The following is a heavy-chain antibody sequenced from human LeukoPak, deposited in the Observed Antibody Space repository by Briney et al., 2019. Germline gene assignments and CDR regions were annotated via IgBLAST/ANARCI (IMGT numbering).Heavy chain of an antibody. CDR2: IYYSGST. Sequence: SDTLSLTCTVSGGSISSYYWSWLRQPPGTGLEWLGYIYYSGSTNYNPSLKSRVTISVDTSKNQFSLKLSSVTAADTAVYYCARYVAATLVDAFDIWGQGTMVTVSS. CDR1: GGSISSYY. J-gene: IGHJ3*02. V-gene: IGHV4-59*07. D-gene: IGHD2-15*01. CDR3: ARYVAATLVDAFDI.